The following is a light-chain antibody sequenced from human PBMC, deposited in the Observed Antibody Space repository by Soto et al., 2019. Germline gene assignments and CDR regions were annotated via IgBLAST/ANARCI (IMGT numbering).Light chain of an antibody. CDR3: QQRINSLT. CDR2: DAS. CDR1: QSVGSN. J-gene: IGKJ4*01. Sequence: ETVLTQSPATLSLSPGERATLSCRASQSVGSNLAWYQQKPGQAPRLLIYDASNRATGIPARFSGSGSGTDFTLTISSLEPEDFAGYFCQQRINSLTFGGGTKVEIK. V-gene: IGKV3-11*01.